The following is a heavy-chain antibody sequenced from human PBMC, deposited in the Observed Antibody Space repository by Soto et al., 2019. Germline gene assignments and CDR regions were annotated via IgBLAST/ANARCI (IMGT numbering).Heavy chain of an antibody. CDR3: ARDKVAVAGTNTFASYYYYGMDV. J-gene: IGHJ6*02. D-gene: IGHD6-19*01. V-gene: IGHV3-11*01. CDR2: ISSSGSTI. CDR1: GFTFSDYY. Sequence: QVQLVESGGGLVKPGGSLRLSCAASGFTFSDYYMSWIRQAPGKGLEWVSYISSSGSTIYYADSVKGRFTISRDNAKNSLYLQTNRLRAEDKAVDYCARDKVAVAGTNTFASYYYYGMDVWGQGPTVTVSS.